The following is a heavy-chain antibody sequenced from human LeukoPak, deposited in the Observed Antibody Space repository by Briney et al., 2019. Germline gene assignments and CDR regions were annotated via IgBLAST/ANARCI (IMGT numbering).Heavy chain of an antibody. Sequence: PGGSLRLSCVASGSTFTSYWMHWVRQAPGKGLVWVSRINSDGSSTNYADSVKGRFTISRDNAKNTLYLQMNSLRAEDTAVYYCAKGPYYYDSSGYYYWGQGTLVTVSS. CDR3: AKGPYYYDSSGYYY. CDR1: GSTFTSYW. D-gene: IGHD3-22*01. J-gene: IGHJ4*02. CDR2: INSDGSST. V-gene: IGHV3-74*01.